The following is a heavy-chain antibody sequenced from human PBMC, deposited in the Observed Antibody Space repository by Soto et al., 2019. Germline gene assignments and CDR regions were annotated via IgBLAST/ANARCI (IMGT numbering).Heavy chain of an antibody. CDR1: GDSVSSNSAA. J-gene: IGHJ5*02. D-gene: IGHD6-19*01. CDR3: ARGGHSSGWWDWFDP. Sequence: SQTLSLTCAISGDSVSSNSAAWNWIRQSPSRGLEWLGRTYYRPKWYNDYAVSVKSRITINPDTSKNQFSLQLNSVTPEDTAVYYCARGGHSSGWWDWFDPWGQGTLVTVSS. CDR2: TYYRPKWYN. V-gene: IGHV6-1*01.